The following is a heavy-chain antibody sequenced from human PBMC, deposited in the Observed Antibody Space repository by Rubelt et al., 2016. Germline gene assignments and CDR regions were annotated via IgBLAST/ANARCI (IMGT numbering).Heavy chain of an antibody. J-gene: IGHJ5*02. CDR3: VTGSNHVGKTRRFDR. CDR2: ITGRGTT. CDR1: GITLNIYD. Sequence: EVQLVESGGGLVQPGGSLRLSCAVSGITLNIYDMSWVRQAPGKGLEWVSSITGRGTTFYADSVKGRFTISRDNSKTTLFVQMNRLRAEDRAIYYCVTGSNHVGKTRRFDRWGQGTLVTVSS. V-gene: IGHV3-23*04. D-gene: IGHD4-23*01.